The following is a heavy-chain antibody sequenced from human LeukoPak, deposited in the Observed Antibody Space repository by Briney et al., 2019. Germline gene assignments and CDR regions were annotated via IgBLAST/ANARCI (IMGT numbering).Heavy chain of an antibody. CDR2: MNPNSGNT. CDR1: GYTFTSYD. Sequence: ASVKVSCKASGYTFTSYDINWVRQATGQGLEWMGWMNPNSGNTGYAQKFQCRVTMTRNTSISTAYMELSSLRSEDTAVYYCARQDDILTEGFDYWGQGTLVTVSS. CDR3: ARQDDILTEGFDY. V-gene: IGHV1-8*01. D-gene: IGHD3-9*01. J-gene: IGHJ4*02.